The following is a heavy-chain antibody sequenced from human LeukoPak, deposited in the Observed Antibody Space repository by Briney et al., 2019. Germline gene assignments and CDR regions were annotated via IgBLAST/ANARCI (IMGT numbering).Heavy chain of an antibody. CDR3: AALAGWLAKWFDP. D-gene: IGHD6-19*01. CDR1: GYTLTEFS. Sequence: ASVKVSCNVSGYTLTEFSMHWVRQAPGKGLEWMGGFDPENGQISYAQKFQGRLTMTEGTSTDTAYMELSNLRSEDTAVYYCAALAGWLAKWFDPWGQGTLVTVSS. J-gene: IGHJ5*02. V-gene: IGHV1-24*01. CDR2: FDPENGQI.